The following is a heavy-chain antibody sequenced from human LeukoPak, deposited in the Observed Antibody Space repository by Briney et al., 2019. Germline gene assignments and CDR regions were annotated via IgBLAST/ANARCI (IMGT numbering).Heavy chain of an antibody. V-gene: IGHV3-7*01. CDR1: GFTFSSYG. CDR2: AKQDGSET. CDR3: ARDLPSSGYWYRDAFDI. Sequence: AGGSLRLSCAASGFTFSSYGMHWVRQAPGKGLEWVGHAKQDGSETYYVDSVKGRFTVSRDNVKNSLFLQMNSLRVEDTAMYYCARDLPSSGYWYRDAFDIWGQGTMVTVSS. D-gene: IGHD3-22*01. J-gene: IGHJ3*02.